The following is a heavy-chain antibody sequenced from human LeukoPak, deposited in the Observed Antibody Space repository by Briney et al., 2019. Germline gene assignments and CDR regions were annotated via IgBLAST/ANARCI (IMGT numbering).Heavy chain of an antibody. V-gene: IGHV1-69*13. D-gene: IGHD2-2*01. CDR1: GGTFSSYA. CDR3: ATLVPAARWFDP. Sequence: SVKVSCKASGGTFSSYAISWVRQAPGQGLEWRGGIIPIFGTANYAQKFQGRVTITADESTSTAYMELSSLRSEDTAVYYCATLVPAARWFDPWGQGTLVTVSS. CDR2: IIPIFGTA. J-gene: IGHJ5*02.